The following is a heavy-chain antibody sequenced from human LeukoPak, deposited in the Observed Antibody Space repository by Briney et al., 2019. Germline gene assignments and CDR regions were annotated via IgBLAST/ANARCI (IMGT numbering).Heavy chain of an antibody. Sequence: EASVKVSCKASGYTFTGYYMHWVRQAPGQGLEWMGRINPNSGGTNYAQKFQGRVTMTRDTSISTAYMELSRLRSDDTAVYYCARVEGYCSGGSCYGYWGQGTLVTVSS. CDR3: ARVEGYCSGGSCYGY. CDR2: INPNSGGT. V-gene: IGHV1-2*06. CDR1: GYTFTGYY. D-gene: IGHD2-15*01. J-gene: IGHJ4*02.